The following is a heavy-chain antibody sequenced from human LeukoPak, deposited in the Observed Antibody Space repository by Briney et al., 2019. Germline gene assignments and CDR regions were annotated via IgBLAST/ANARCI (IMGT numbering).Heavy chain of an antibody. CDR1: GYSFTSYW. CDR2: IYPGDFDT. V-gene: IGHV5-51*01. Sequence: GESLKISCKDSGYSFTSYWIGWVRQMPGKGLEWMGIIYPGDFDTRYRLSFQGQVTFSADKSISTAYLQWSSLKASDTARYYCARLSITMVRGAFRDAFDIWGQGTMDTVSS. CDR3: ARLSITMVRGAFRDAFDI. D-gene: IGHD3-10*01. J-gene: IGHJ3*02.